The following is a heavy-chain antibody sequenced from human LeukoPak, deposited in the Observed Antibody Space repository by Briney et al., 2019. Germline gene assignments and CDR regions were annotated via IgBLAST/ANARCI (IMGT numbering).Heavy chain of an antibody. J-gene: IGHJ4*02. CDR1: GFTFSSYS. Sequence: PGGSLRLSCTVSGFTFSSYSLNWVREAPGKGLEWFSSISSSSSFMYYADSVKGRFTISRDNAKNALYLQMNSLRAEDTAVYYCVRVDHSLGKTYFDYWGQGTLVIVSS. V-gene: IGHV3-21*01. CDR2: ISSSSSFM. D-gene: IGHD2-21*01. CDR3: VRVDHSLGKTYFDY.